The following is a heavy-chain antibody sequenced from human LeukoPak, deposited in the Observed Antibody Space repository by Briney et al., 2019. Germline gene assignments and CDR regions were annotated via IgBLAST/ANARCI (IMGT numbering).Heavy chain of an antibody. J-gene: IGHJ5*02. CDR1: GGTFSSYA. Sequence: GASVKVSCKASGGTFSSYAISWVRQAPGQGLEWMGGIIPIFGTANYAQKFQGRVTITADESTSTACVELSSLRSEDTAVYYCARELNVLLWFGELLISYNWFDPWGQGTLVTVSS. D-gene: IGHD3-10*01. V-gene: IGHV1-69*01. CDR2: IIPIFGTA. CDR3: ARELNVLLWFGELLISYNWFDP.